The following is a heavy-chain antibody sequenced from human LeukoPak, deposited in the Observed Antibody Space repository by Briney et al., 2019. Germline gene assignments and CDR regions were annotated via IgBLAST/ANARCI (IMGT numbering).Heavy chain of an antibody. Sequence: PGGSLKLSCAASGFTFSGSSMHWVRQASGKGLEWVGRIRSKANSYATAYAASVKGRFTISRDDSKNTAYLQMISLKTEDTAVYYCTSSIAAAGNYYYGMDVWGQGTTVTVSS. CDR1: GFTFSGSS. CDR3: TSSIAAAGNYYYGMDV. D-gene: IGHD6-13*01. CDR2: IRSKANSYAT. J-gene: IGHJ6*02. V-gene: IGHV3-73*01.